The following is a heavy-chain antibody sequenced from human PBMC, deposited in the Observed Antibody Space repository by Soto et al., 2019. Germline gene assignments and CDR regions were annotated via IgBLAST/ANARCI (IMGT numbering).Heavy chain of an antibody. J-gene: IGHJ4*02. Sequence: QVLLEQSGAEVKRAGASVKVSCKASGYTFISYGIAWVRQAPGQGLEWMGRISTYNGNTKYSQKFQDRGTMTTDTSTSTAYMDVRRLRSDDTAVYYCARAGYSTSWVGILATVVHGVEIDYLGEGSLVTVAS. CDR3: ARAGYSTSWVGILATVVHGVEIDY. D-gene: IGHD6-13*01. V-gene: IGHV1-18*01. CDR2: ISTYNGNT. CDR1: GYTFISYG.